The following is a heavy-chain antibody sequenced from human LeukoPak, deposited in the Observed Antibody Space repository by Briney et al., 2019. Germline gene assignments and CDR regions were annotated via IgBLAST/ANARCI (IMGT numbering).Heavy chain of an antibody. J-gene: IGHJ4*02. CDR2: IISSGSTI. CDR1: GFTLSDYY. D-gene: IGHD3-22*01. V-gene: IGHV3-11*01. Sequence: KPGGSLRLSCAASGFTLSDYYMSWIRQAPGKGLEWDSSIISSGSTIYYADSGKGRFTISRDNAKNSLYLQMNSLRAEDTAVYYCARASSRADYYDSSGYYPFDYWGQGTLVTVSS. CDR3: ARASSRADYYDSSGYYPFDY.